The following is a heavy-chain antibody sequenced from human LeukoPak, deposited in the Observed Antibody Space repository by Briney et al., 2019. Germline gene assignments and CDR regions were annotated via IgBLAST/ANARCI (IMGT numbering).Heavy chain of an antibody. Sequence: GGSLRLSCAASGFTFSNAWMSWVRQAPGKGLEWVSSISPSANYIYYADSLQGRFTISRDNAKNSLYLQMNSLRAEDTAVYYCARENTGGTALDYWGQGTLVTVSS. J-gene: IGHJ4*02. CDR1: GFTFSNAW. V-gene: IGHV3-21*01. CDR3: ARENTGGTALDY. CDR2: ISPSANYI. D-gene: IGHD2-8*02.